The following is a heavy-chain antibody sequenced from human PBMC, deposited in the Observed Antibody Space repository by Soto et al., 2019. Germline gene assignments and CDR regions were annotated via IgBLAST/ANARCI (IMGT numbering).Heavy chain of an antibody. CDR2: ITYDGSNK. CDR1: GFTFNTYW. CDR3: AKSTYYYMDV. J-gene: IGHJ6*03. V-gene: IGHV3-30*18. Sequence: PGGSLRLSCAASGFTFNTYWMHWVRQAPGKGLEWVAVITYDGSNKYYADSVKGRFTISRDNSKNTLYLQMNSLRAEDTAVYYCAKSTYYYMDVWGKGTTVTVSS.